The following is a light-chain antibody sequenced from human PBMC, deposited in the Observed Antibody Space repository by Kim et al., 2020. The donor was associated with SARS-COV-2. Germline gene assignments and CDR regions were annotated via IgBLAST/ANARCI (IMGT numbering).Light chain of an antibody. CDR2: GAS. CDR1: QSISNY. V-gene: IGKV1-39*01. CDR3: QQSYSTPPIT. Sequence: SVGDRVTITCRARQSISNYLNWYQRKPGKAPERLIYGASSLQSGVPSRFSGSGSGTDFTLTISSLQPEDFATYYCQQSYSTPPITFGQGTRLEIK. J-gene: IGKJ5*01.